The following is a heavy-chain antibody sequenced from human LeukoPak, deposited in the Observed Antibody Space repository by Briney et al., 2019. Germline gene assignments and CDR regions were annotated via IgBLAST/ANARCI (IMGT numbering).Heavy chain of an antibody. Sequence: GGSLRLSCSASGFTFSSYGMSWVRQAPGKGLEWVSSISSSSSYIYYADSVKGRFTISRDNAKNSLYLQMNSLRAEDTAVYYCARMDSSGYYPPSRRANVAFDIWGQGTMVTVSS. CDR3: ARMDSSGYYPPSRRANVAFDI. D-gene: IGHD3-22*01. J-gene: IGHJ3*02. V-gene: IGHV3-21*01. CDR1: GFTFSSYG. CDR2: ISSSSSYI.